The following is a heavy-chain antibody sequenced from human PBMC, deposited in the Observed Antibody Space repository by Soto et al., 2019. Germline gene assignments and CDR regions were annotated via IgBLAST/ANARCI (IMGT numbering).Heavy chain of an antibody. D-gene: IGHD4-17*01. CDR3: ARDFTTAGNPGDDFDY. Sequence: EVQLVESGGGLVQPGGSLRLSCAASGFTFSHYWMHWVRQVPGKGLLWVSRINGDGTHTSYADFVKGRFTISRDNAKNKMLWQMNSMSAEDTAVYDFARDFTTAGNPGDDFDYWGQGTLLTVSS. CDR1: GFTFSHYW. CDR2: INGDGTHT. V-gene: IGHV3-74*01. J-gene: IGHJ4*02.